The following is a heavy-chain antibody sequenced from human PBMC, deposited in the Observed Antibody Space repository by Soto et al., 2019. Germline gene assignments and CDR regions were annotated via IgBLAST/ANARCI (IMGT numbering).Heavy chain of an antibody. V-gene: IGHV1-3*01. D-gene: IGHD3-22*01. Sequence: ASVKVSCKAAGGTFSSYTFSWVRQAPGQRLEWMGWINAGNGNTKYSQKFQGRVTITRDTSASTAYMELSSLRSEDTAVYYCARYYYDSSGYWIWALNYYGMDVWGQGTTVTVSS. J-gene: IGHJ6*02. CDR2: INAGNGNT. CDR3: ARYYYDSSGYWIWALNYYGMDV. CDR1: GGTFSSYT.